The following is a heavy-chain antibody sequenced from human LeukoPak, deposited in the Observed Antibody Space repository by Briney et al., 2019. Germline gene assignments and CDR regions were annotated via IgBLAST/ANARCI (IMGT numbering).Heavy chain of an antibody. Sequence: PSETLSLTCAVYGGSFSGYYWSWIRQPPGKGLEWIGEINHSGSTNYNPSLKNRVTISVGTSKNQFSLKLSSVTAADTAVYYCARINWNYGTTDVYWGQGTLVTVSS. J-gene: IGHJ4*02. D-gene: IGHD1-7*01. CDR1: GGSFSGYY. CDR3: ARINWNYGTTDVY. V-gene: IGHV4-34*01. CDR2: INHSGST.